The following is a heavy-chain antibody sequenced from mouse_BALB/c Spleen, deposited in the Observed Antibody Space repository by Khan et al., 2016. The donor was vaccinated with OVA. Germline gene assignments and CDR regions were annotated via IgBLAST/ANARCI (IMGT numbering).Heavy chain of an antibody. Sequence: QVQLVESGPGLVAPSQTLSITCTVSGFSLSDYGVSWIRQPPGKGLEWLGVIWGGGTTYYNSALKSRLSISKDNSTSQVFLKMSSLQSDDTAIFYCAKGVWSYYDTLDYWGQGTSVTVSS. CDR2: IWGGGTT. V-gene: IGHV2-6-5*01. CDR1: GFSLSDYG. J-gene: IGHJ4*01. CDR3: AKGVWSYYDTLDY.